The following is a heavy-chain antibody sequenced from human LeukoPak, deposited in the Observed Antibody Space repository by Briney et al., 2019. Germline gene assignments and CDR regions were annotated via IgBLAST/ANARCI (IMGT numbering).Heavy chain of an antibody. CDR1: GFTFRNYA. CDR2: ISGSGGST. D-gene: IGHD3-10*01. V-gene: IGHV3-23*01. J-gene: IGHJ4*02. CDR3: TRAGRDDF. Sequence: PGGALRLSCAASGFTFRNYAMSWVRQAPGKGLEWVSTISGSGGSTYYADSVKGRFTISRDNAKNSLYLQMNSLRAEDTAVYYCTRAGRDDFWGQGTLVTVYS.